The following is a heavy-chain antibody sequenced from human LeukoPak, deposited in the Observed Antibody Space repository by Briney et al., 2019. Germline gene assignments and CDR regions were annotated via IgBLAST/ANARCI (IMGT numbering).Heavy chain of an antibody. J-gene: IGHJ6*02. V-gene: IGHV1-18*01. Sequence: ASVKVSCKASGYTFTSYGISWARQAPGQGLEWMGWISAYNGNTNYAQKLQGRVTMTTETSTSTAYMELRSLRSDDTAVYYCARERITMVRGVYYGMDVWGQGTTVTVSS. CDR2: ISAYNGNT. CDR1: GYTFTSYG. D-gene: IGHD3-10*01. CDR3: ARERITMVRGVYYGMDV.